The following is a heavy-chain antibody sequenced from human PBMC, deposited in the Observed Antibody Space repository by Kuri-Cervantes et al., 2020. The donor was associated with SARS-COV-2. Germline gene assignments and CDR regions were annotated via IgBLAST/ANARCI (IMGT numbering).Heavy chain of an antibody. D-gene: IGHD3-22*01. Sequence: ASVKVSCKASGYTFTSYGISWVRQAPGQGLEWMGWISAYNGNTNYAQKLQGRVTMTRDTSISTAYMELSRLRSDDTAVYYCARVRIVVVIDAFDIWGQGTMVTVSS. V-gene: IGHV1-18*01. CDR1: GYTFTSYG. J-gene: IGHJ3*02. CDR3: ARVRIVVVIDAFDI. CDR2: ISAYNGNT.